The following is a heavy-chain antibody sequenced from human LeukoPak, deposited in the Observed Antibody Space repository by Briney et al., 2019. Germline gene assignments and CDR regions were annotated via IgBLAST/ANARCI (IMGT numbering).Heavy chain of an antibody. CDR1: GYTFTSYY. Sequence: ASVKVSCKASGYTFTSYYMHWVRQAPGQGLEWMGIINPSGGSTSYAQKFQGRVTMTRDTSTSTVYMELSSLRPEDTAVYYCARGGRSSGYYWRFDYWGQGTLVTVSS. CDR3: ARGGRSSGYYWRFDY. V-gene: IGHV1-46*01. D-gene: IGHD3-22*01. J-gene: IGHJ4*02. CDR2: INPSGGST.